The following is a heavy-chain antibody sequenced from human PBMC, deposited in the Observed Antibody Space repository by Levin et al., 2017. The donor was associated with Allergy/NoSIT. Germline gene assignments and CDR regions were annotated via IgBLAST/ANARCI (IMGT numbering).Heavy chain of an antibody. CDR2: IYPGDSDT. J-gene: IGHJ3*02. CDR3: ARQMVTANDAFDI. V-gene: IGHV5-51*01. CDR1: GYSFTSYW. D-gene: IGHD2-21*02. Sequence: GASVKVSCKGSGYSFTSYWIGWVRQMPGKGLEWMGIIYPGDSDTRYSPSFQGQVTISADKSISTAYLQWSSLKASDTAMYYCARQMVTANDAFDIWGQGTMVTVSS.